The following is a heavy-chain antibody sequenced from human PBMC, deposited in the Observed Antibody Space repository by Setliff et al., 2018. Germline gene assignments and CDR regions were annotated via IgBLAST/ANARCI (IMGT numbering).Heavy chain of an antibody. J-gene: IGHJ4*02. CDR3: ASLPYYDSSGYSLSYY. CDR2: LYYSGNT. Sequence: SETLSLTCNVSGGSISSYSWSWIRQAPGKGLEWIGYLYYSGNTNYNPSLKSRVTISGDTSQNYFSLKLTSVTEADTAVYYCASLPYYDSSGYSLSYYWGQGTLVTVSS. CDR1: GGSISSYS. D-gene: IGHD3-22*01. V-gene: IGHV4-59*01.